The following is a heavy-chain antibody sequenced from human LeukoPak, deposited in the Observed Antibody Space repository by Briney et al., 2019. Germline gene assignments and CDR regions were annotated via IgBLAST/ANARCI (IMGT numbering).Heavy chain of an antibody. J-gene: IGHJ4*02. D-gene: IGHD3-3*01. V-gene: IGHV4-59*01. Sequence: SETLPLTCTVSGGSISSYYWSWIRQPPGKGLEWIGYIYYSGSTNYNPSLKSRVTISVDTSKNQFSLKLSSVTAADTAVYYCAVGGGFWSGYWTPAIDYWGQGTLVTVSS. CDR1: GGSISSYY. CDR3: AVGGGFWSGYWTPAIDY. CDR2: IYYSGST.